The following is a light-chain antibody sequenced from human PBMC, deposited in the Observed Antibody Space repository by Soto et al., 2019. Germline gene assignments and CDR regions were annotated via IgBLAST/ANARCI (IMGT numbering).Light chain of an antibody. CDR3: SSYASSSTYV. V-gene: IGLV2-14*03. CDR2: DVS. Sequence: QAVVTQPASVSGSPGQSITLSCTGSSSDVGGYNYVSWSQHHPGKAPQLLIYDVSIRPSGVSNRFSGSKSGHTASLTISGLQAEDEADYYCSSYASSSTYVFGTGTKLTVL. CDR1: SSDVGGYNY. J-gene: IGLJ1*01.